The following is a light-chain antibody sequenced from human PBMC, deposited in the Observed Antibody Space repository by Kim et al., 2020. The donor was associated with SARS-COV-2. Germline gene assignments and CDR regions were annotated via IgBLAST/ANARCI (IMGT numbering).Light chain of an antibody. Sequence: QLVLTQSPSASASLGDSVKLTCTLSSWHSSYAIAWHQQQPEKGPRYLMKVNSDGSHSKGDGIPDRFSGSSSGAERYLTISSLQSEDEADYYCQTWGTGIGVFGGGTKLTVL. CDR1: SWHSSYA. CDR3: QTWGTGIGV. CDR2: VNSDGSH. J-gene: IGLJ3*02. V-gene: IGLV4-69*01.